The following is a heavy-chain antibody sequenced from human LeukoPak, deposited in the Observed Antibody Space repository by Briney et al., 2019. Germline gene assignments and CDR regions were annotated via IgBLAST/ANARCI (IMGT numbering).Heavy chain of an antibody. CDR2: IWYDGSNP. CDR3: AKRAAAGIPYYFDY. Sequence: PGGSLRLSCAASGFTFSSYGMHWVRQAPGKGLEWVAVIWYDGSNPYYADSVKGRFTISRDNSKSTLYLEVNSLRAEDTAVYYCAKRAAAGIPYYFDYWGQGTLVTVSS. V-gene: IGHV3-30*02. J-gene: IGHJ4*02. CDR1: GFTFSSYG. D-gene: IGHD6-13*01.